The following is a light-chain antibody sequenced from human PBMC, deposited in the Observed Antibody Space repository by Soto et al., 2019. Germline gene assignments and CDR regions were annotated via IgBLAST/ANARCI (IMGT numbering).Light chain of an antibody. CDR2: GAS. Sequence: DIVLTQSPGTLSLSPGQRATLSCRASQSISSSFLAWYQQKPGQAPRLLIYGASSRATGIPDRFSGSGSGTDFTLTISRLEPEDFAVYYCQQCGSSPDTFGQGTKVDI. CDR1: QSISSSF. J-gene: IGKJ1*01. V-gene: IGKV3-20*01. CDR3: QQCGSSPDT.